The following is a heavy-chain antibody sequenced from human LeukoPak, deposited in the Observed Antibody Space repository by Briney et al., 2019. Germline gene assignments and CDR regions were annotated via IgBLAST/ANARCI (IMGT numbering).Heavy chain of an antibody. CDR1: GFTFSSYG. CDR3: ARDPGSSSTGLFDY. J-gene: IGHJ4*02. Sequence: PGGSLRLSCAASGFTFSSYGMHWVRQAPGKGLEWVAVIWYDGSNKYYADSVKGRFTISRDNSKNTLYLQMNSLRAEDTAVYYCARDPGSSSTGLFDYWGQGTLVTVSS. D-gene: IGHD6-6*01. V-gene: IGHV3-33*01. CDR2: IWYDGSNK.